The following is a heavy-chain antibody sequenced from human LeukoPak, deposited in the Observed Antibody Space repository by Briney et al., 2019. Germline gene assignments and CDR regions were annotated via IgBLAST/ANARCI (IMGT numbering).Heavy chain of an antibody. CDR2: IGYEGVHK. CDR3: AKDLHGGYSSDY. D-gene: IGHD4-23*01. Sequence: GGSLRLSCAASAFTFNNFGMHCVRQAPGKGLEWVSCIGYEGVHKYYADSVKGRFTISKDNSKATLYLQMNSLRPEDTAVYYCAKDLHGGYSSDYWGQGTLVTVFS. J-gene: IGHJ4*02. CDR1: AFTFNNFG. V-gene: IGHV3-30*02.